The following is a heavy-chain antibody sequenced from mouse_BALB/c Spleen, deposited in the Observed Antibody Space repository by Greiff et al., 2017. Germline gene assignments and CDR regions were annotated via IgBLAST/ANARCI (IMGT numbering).Heavy chain of an antibody. CDR3: VASYGYGFAY. D-gene: IGHD2-2*01. CDR1: GFTFNTYA. J-gene: IGHJ3*01. Sequence: DVMLVESGGGLVQPKGSLKLSCAASGFTFNTYAMNWVRQAPGKGLEWVARIRSKSNNYATYYADSVKDRFTISRDDSQSMLYLQMNNLKTEDTAMYYCVASYGYGFAYWGQGTLVTVSA. V-gene: IGHV10-1*02. CDR2: IRSKSNNYAT.